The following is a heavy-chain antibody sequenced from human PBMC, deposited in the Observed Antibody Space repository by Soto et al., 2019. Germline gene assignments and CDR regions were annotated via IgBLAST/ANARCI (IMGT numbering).Heavy chain of an antibody. CDR2: INYSGST. V-gene: IGHV4-34*01. Sequence: ASETLSLTCAVYGGSFIGYCWSWIRQPPGKGLEWIGEINYSGSTNYNPSLKSRVTISVDTPKNQFSLKLSSVTAADTAVYYCARRYGASFDYWGQGTLVTVSS. CDR1: GGSFIGYC. D-gene: IGHD4-17*01. CDR3: ARRYGASFDY. J-gene: IGHJ4*02.